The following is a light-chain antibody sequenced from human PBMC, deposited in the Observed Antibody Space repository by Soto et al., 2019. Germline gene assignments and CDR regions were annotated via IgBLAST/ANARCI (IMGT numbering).Light chain of an antibody. CDR3: QQTHTFPLT. CDR1: QGVGSW. Sequence: DIQMTQSPSSLYASVGDLVTITCRACQGVGSWLAWYQQKPGKAPNLLIYATSNLQSGVPSRFSGSGSGTDFTLTISSLHPEDFATYYCQQTHTFPLTFGPGTKVDI. V-gene: IGKV1-12*01. J-gene: IGKJ3*01. CDR2: ATS.